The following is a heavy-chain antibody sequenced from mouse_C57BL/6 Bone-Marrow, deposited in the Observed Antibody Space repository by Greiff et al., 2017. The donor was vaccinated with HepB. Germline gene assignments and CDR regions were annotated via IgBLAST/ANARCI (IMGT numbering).Heavy chain of an antibody. CDR2: IDPENGDT. J-gene: IGHJ4*01. Sequence: DVKLVESGAELVRPGASVKLSCTASGFNIKDDYMHWVKQRPEQGLEWIGWIDPENGDTEYASKFRGKATITADTSSNTAYLQLSSLTSEDTAVYYCTTDYGRDYAMDYWGQGTSVTVSS. CDR3: TTDYGRDYAMDY. V-gene: IGHV14-4*01. CDR1: GFNIKDDY. D-gene: IGHD1-1*01.